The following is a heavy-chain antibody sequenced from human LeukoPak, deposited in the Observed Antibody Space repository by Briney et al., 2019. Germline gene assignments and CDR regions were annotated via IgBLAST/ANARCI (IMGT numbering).Heavy chain of an antibody. J-gene: IGHJ5*02. D-gene: IGHD3-9*01. Sequence: ASVKVSCKASGYTFSSYGISWVRQAPGQGLEWMGWINPNSGGTNYAQKFQGRVTMTRDTSISTAYMELSRLRSDDTAVYYCARAFLTGYYRADTWGQGTLVAVSS. V-gene: IGHV1-2*02. CDR2: INPNSGGT. CDR1: GYTFSSYG. CDR3: ARAFLTGYYRADT.